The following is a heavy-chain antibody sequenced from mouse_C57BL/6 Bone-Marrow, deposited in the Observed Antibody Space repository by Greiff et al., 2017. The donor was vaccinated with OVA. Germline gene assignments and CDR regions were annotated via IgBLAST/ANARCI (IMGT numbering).Heavy chain of an antibody. J-gene: IGHJ2*01. D-gene: IGHD1-1*01. CDR2: IYPGSGST. CDR3: ARGTTGVARDFDY. Sequence: QVQLQQSGAELVKPGASVKMSCKASGYTFTSYWITWVKQRPGHGLEWIGDIYPGSGSTNYNEKFKSKATLTVDTSSSTAYMQLSSLTSEDSAVYYCARGTTGVARDFDYWGQGTTLTVSS. CDR1: GYTFTSYW. V-gene: IGHV1-55*01.